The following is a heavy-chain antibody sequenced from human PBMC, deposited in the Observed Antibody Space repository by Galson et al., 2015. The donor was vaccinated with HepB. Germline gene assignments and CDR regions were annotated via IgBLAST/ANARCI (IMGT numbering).Heavy chain of an antibody. Sequence: SLRLSCAASGFTFSDYYMSWIRQAPGKGLEWVSYISSSGSTIYYADSVKGRFTISRDNAKNSLYLQMNSLRAEDTAVYYCARIERGSYQRKDTFDIWGQGTMVTVSS. V-gene: IGHV3-11*01. D-gene: IGHD1-26*01. CDR2: ISSSGSTI. J-gene: IGHJ3*02. CDR3: ARIERGSYQRKDTFDI. CDR1: GFTFSDYY.